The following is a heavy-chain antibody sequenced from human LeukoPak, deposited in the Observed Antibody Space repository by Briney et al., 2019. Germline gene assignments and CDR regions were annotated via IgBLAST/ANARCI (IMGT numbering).Heavy chain of an antibody. V-gene: IGHV3-48*03. J-gene: IGHJ3*02. Sequence: GGSLRLSCAASGFTFSSYEMNWVRQAPGKGLEWVSYISSSGSTIYYADSVKGRFTISRDNAKNSLYLQMNSLRAEDTAVYYCARERWEHYAFDIWGQGTMVTVSS. CDR1: GFTFSSYE. CDR3: ARERWEHYAFDI. D-gene: IGHD1-26*01. CDR2: ISSSGSTI.